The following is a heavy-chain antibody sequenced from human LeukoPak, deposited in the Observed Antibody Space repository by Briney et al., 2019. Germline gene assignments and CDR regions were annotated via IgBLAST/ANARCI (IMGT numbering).Heavy chain of an antibody. J-gene: IGHJ4*02. Sequence: GASLRLSCAASGFTFSNYAMSWVRQVPGKGLEWVSATGGGSGIYYADSMKSRFTISRDNSKNTLYLQINSLRAEDTAVYYCAKWGDYDVLTGYYVSDYWGQGTLVTVSS. D-gene: IGHD3-9*01. CDR2: TGGGSGI. V-gene: IGHV3-23*01. CDR3: AKWGDYDVLTGYYVSDY. CDR1: GFTFSNYA.